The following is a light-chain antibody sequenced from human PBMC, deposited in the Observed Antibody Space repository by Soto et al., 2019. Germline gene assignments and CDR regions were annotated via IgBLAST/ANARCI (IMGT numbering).Light chain of an antibody. V-gene: IGKV1-39*01. CDR1: QTVSNY. Sequence: DIQMTQSPSSVFASVGDRVTITCRASQTVSNYVNWYQHTAGKAPRLLIFASSNLRSGVPSRFSGSGSGTHFTFTISSLQPEDFASYYCQQTYSVPGTFGQGTKVEIK. J-gene: IGKJ1*01. CDR3: QQTYSVPGT. CDR2: ASS.